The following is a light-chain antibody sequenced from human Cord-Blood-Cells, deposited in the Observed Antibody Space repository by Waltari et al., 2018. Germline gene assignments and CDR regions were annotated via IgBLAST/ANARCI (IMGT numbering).Light chain of an antibody. J-gene: IGKJ2*03. CDR1: QGISSY. Sequence: AIRMTQSPSSFSASTGDRVTITRRASQGISSYLAWYQQKPGKTPKLLIYAESTLQSGVPSRFSGSGSGTDFTLTISCLQSEDFATYYCQQYYSYPYSFGQGTKLEIK. CDR2: AES. V-gene: IGKV1-8*01. CDR3: QQYYSYPYS.